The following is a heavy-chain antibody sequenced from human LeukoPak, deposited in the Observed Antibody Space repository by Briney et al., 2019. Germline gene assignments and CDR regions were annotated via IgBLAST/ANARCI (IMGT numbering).Heavy chain of an antibody. D-gene: IGHD5-18*01. V-gene: IGHV3-64*01. J-gene: IGHJ4*02. Sequence: GSLRLSCAASGFTFSSYAMHWVRQAPGKGLEYVSAISSNGGSTYYANSVKGRFSISRDNSKNTLYHQMGSLRAEDMAVYYCARSVRGYSYGTKPDYWGQGTLVTVSS. CDR3: ARSVRGYSYGTKPDY. CDR1: GFTFSSYA. CDR2: ISSNGGST.